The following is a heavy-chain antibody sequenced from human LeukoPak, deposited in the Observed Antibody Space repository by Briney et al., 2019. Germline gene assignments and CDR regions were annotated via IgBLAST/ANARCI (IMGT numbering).Heavy chain of an antibody. CDR1: GFTFSSYA. J-gene: IGHJ3*02. D-gene: IGHD6-19*01. V-gene: IGHV3-21*01. Sequence: PGGSLRLSCAASGFTFSSYAMSWVRQFPGKGLEWVSSISSSSSYIYYADSVKGRFTISRDNAKNSLYLQMNSLRAEDTAVYYCARGPQRGEQWLVAVGDAFDIWGQGTMVTVSS. CDR3: ARGPQRGEQWLVAVGDAFDI. CDR2: ISSSSSYI.